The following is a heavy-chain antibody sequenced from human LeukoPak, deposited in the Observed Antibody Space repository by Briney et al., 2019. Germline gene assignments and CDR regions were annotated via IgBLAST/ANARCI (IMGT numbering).Heavy chain of an antibody. V-gene: IGHV1-2*02. D-gene: IGHD6-19*01. CDR2: INPNSGGT. J-gene: IGHJ5*02. Sequence: ASVKVSCKASGYTFTDYYMHWVRQAPGQGLEWMGWINPNSGGTNYAQKFQGRVTMTRDTSISTAYMELSRLRSDDTAVYYCARAIAVAMYNWFDPWGQGTLVTVSS. CDR1: GYTFTDYY. CDR3: ARAIAVAMYNWFDP.